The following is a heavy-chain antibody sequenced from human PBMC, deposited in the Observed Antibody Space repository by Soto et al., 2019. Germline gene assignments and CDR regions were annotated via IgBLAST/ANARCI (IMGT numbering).Heavy chain of an antibody. CDR2: IIPIFGTA. V-gene: IGHV1-69*13. CDR1: GGTFSSYA. CDR3: ATSNYYDSSGSYYFDY. J-gene: IGHJ4*02. Sequence: ASVKVSCKASGGTFSSYAISWVRQPPGQGLEWMGGIIPIFGTANYAQKFQGRVTITADESTSTAYMELSSLRSEDTAVYYCATSNYYDSSGSYYFDYWGQGTLVTVSS. D-gene: IGHD3-22*01.